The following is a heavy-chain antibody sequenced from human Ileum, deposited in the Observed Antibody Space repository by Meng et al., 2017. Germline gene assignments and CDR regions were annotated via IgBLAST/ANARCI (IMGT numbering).Heavy chain of an antibody. D-gene: IGHD7-27*01. CDR3: ARQLGNPYWYFDL. CDR2: IYPGDSDT. V-gene: IGHV5-51*01. CDR1: GYSFTNYW. Sequence: KVSCKGSGYSFTNYWIGWVRQMPGKGLEWMGVIYPGDSDTRYSPSFQGQVTISADKSISTAYLQWSSLKASDTAMYYCARQLGNPYWYFDLWGRGTLVTVSS. J-gene: IGHJ2*01.